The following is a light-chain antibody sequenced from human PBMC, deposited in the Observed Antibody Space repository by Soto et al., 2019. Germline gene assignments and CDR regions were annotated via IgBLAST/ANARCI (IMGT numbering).Light chain of an antibody. CDR1: QSVSSN. Sequence: EIVMTQSPATLSVSPGERATLSCRASQSVSSNLAWYQQKPGQAPRLLKYGASTRATGIPARFSGSGSGTEFTLTISSLQSEDFAVYYCQQYNNWPPWTFGQGTQVEIK. CDR2: GAS. J-gene: IGKJ1*01. CDR3: QQYNNWPPWT. V-gene: IGKV3-15*01.